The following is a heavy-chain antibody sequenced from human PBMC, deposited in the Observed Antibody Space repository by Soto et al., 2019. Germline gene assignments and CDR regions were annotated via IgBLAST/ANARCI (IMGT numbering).Heavy chain of an antibody. Sequence: GPTLVNPTRTFPLTCPFLGFPLSISEMFGGWIRQPPGKALEWLARIDWDDDKYYSTSLKTRLTISKDTSKNQVVLTMTNMDPVDTATYYCARSTYYYDSSGYGFYYFDYWGQGTLVTVSS. J-gene: IGHJ4*02. CDR1: GFPLSISEMF. CDR2: IDWDDDK. V-gene: IGHV2-70*11. CDR3: ARSTYYYDSSGYGFYYFDY. D-gene: IGHD3-22*01.